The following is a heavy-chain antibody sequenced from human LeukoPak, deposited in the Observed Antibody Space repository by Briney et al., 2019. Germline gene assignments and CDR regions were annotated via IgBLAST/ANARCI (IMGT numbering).Heavy chain of an antibody. CDR1: GCSISSSSYY. CDR2: IYYSGST. J-gene: IGHJ4*02. V-gene: IGHV4-39*01. CDR3: Y. Sequence: SESLSLTCTVSGCSISSSSYYWGWIPQPPGKGLEWIGSIYYSGSTYYNPSLKSRVTISVDTSKNQFSLMLRSVTAADTAVYYYYWGQGTLVTVSS.